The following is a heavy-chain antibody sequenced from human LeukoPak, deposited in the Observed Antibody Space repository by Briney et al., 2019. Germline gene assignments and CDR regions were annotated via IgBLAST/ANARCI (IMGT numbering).Heavy chain of an antibody. CDR1: GFTFSSYW. CDR2: INSDGSST. D-gene: IGHD3-22*01. J-gene: IGHJ3*02. V-gene: IGHV3-74*01. CDR3: ARDYYYDSSGIHAFDI. Sequence: GGSLRLFCAASGFTFSSYWMQWVRQAPGKGLVWVSRINSDGSSTSYADSVKGRFTISRDNAKNTLYLQMNSLRAEDTAVYYCARDYYYDSSGIHAFDIWGQGTMVTVSS.